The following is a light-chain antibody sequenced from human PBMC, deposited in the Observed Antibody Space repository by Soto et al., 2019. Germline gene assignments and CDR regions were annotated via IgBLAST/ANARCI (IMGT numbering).Light chain of an antibody. J-gene: IGKJ1*01. CDR1: QSISVW. CDR2: KAS. V-gene: IGKV1-5*03. CDR3: QQYNSYSPT. Sequence: IQMTQYPSTLSASVGDRVTITCWASQSISVWLAWYQQKAGKAPNLLIYKASRLESGVPSRFSGSGSETEFTLTISGLQPGDSATYYCQQYNSYSPTFGPGTKVDIK.